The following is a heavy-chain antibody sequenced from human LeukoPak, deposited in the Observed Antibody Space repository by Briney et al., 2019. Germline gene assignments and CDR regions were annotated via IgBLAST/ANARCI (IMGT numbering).Heavy chain of an antibody. CDR1: GGSISGYY. CDR3: ARHLWAVAGGRYFDY. D-gene: IGHD6-19*01. J-gene: IGHJ4*02. Sequence: SETLSLTCTVSGGSISGYYWSWIRQPPGKGLEWIGYIYHNGGTNYNPSLQSRLTISVDTSKNQFSLKLSSVTAADTAVYYCARHLWAVAGGRYFDYCGQGTQVTVSS. CDR2: IYHNGGT. V-gene: IGHV4-59*08.